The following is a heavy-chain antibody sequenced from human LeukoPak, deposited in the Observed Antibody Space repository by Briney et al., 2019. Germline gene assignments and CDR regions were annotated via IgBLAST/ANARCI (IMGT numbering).Heavy chain of an antibody. CDR2: VYHSGST. D-gene: IGHD3-22*01. CDR3: AGVDYYDSSGYYFDAFDI. CDR1: GYSISSGYY. Sequence: PSETLSLTCAVSGYSISSGYYWDWIRQPPGKGLEWIGSVYHSGSTYYNPSLKSRVTISVDTSKNQFSLKLSSVTAADTAVYYCAGVDYYDSSGYYFDAFDIWGQGTMVTVSS. V-gene: IGHV4-38-2*01. J-gene: IGHJ3*02.